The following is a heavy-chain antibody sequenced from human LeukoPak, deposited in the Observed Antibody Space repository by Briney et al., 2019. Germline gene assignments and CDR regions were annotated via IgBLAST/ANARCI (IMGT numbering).Heavy chain of an antibody. V-gene: IGHV3-23*01. CDR3: ARGRGSSSYQVDY. CDR2: VSGSGGST. D-gene: IGHD2-2*01. CDR1: GFTLGSYA. Sequence: GGSLRLSCAASGFTLGSYAMKWVRLAPGKGLEWVSGVSGSGGSTYYADSVRGQFTISRDNPKNTLYLQMNSLRAEDTAVYYCARGRGSSSYQVDYWGQGTLVTVSS. J-gene: IGHJ4*02.